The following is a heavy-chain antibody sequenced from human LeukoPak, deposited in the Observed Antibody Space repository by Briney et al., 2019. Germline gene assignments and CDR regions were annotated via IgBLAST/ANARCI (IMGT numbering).Heavy chain of an antibody. CDR1: GVSISNYY. CDR2: IYDRGTT. V-gene: IGHV4-4*07. CDR3: ARSNKVGNGRYEVFDL. J-gene: IGHJ3*01. D-gene: IGHD6-19*01. Sequence: SETLSLTCSVSGVSISNYYWTWIRQPAGKGLEWIGRIYDRGTTNYNPSLNSRVTMSIDTSKNHLSLKLRSVTAADTAVCYCARSNKVGNGRYEVFDLWGQGTGVIVSS.